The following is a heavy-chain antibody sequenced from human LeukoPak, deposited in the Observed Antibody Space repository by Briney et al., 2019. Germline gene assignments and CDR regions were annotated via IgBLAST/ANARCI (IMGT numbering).Heavy chain of an antibody. CDR3: ARVGQWSPFDY. J-gene: IGHJ4*02. V-gene: IGHV4-38-2*01. CDR2: IYHSGST. D-gene: IGHD6-19*01. CDR1: GYSISSGYY. Sequence: SETLSLTCAVSGYSISSGYYWGWIRQPPGKGLEWIGSIYHSGSTYYNPSLKSRVTISVDTSKNQFSLKLSSVTAADTAVYYCARVGQWSPFDYWGQGALVTVSP.